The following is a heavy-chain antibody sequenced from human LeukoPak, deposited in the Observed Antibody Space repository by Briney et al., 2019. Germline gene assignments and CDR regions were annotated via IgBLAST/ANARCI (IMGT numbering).Heavy chain of an antibody. D-gene: IGHD3-10*02. CDR1: GGSFSGYY. Sequence: SETLSLTCAVYGGSFSGYYWSWIRQPPGKGLEWIGEINHSGSTNYNPSLKSRVTISVDTSKNQFSLKLSSVTAADTAVYYCARGIFGAMNYWGQGTLVTVSS. V-gene: IGHV4-34*01. CDR2: INHSGST. CDR3: ARGIFGAMNY. J-gene: IGHJ4*02.